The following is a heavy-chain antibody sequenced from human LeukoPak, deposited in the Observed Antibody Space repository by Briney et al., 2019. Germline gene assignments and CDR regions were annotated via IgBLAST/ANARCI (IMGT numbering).Heavy chain of an antibody. CDR2: ISENGVKT. Sequence: PGGSLRLSCAASGFTFSRYAMDWVRQAPGKGLDWVAAISENGVKTLYTDSVKGRFTISRDNSKNTLYLQMNSLRAEDTAVYYCAKDLGNPLFITIFGVVNNWFDPWGQGTLVTVSS. CDR1: GFTFSRYA. CDR3: AKDLGNPLFITIFGVVNNWFDP. D-gene: IGHD3-3*01. V-gene: IGHV3-23*01. J-gene: IGHJ5*02.